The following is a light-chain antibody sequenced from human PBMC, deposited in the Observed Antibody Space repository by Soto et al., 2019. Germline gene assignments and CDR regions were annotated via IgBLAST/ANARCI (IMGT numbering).Light chain of an antibody. V-gene: IGLV6-57*02. CDR2: EDN. Sequence: NFMLTQPHSVSESPGKTVTISCTGSSGSIASNYVQWYQQRPGSAPTTVIYEDNQRPSVVPDRFSGSIDSSSNSASLTISGLKTEDEADYYCQSYDSSNQDVVFGGGTQLTVL. CDR1: SGSIASNY. CDR3: QSYDSSNQDVV. J-gene: IGLJ2*01.